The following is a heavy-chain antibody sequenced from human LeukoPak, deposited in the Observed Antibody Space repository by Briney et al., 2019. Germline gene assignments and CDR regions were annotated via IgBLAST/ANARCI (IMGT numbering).Heavy chain of an antibody. CDR3: ARGSIAAAGIGYMDV. CDR1: GYTFTGYY. D-gene: IGHD6-13*01. V-gene: IGHV1-2*02. Sequence: ASVKVSCKASGYTFTGYYMHWVRQAPGQGLEWMGWINPNSGGTNYAQKFQGRVTMTRDTSISTAYMELSRLRSDDTAVYYCARGSIAAAGIGYMDVWGKGTTVTVSS. CDR2: INPNSGGT. J-gene: IGHJ6*03.